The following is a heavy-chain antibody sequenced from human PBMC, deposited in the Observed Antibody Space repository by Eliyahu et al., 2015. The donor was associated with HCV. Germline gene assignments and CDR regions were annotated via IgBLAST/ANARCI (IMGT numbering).Heavy chain of an antibody. V-gene: IGHV3-30*18. CDR3: AKEEVRVAGTHGSFFDY. D-gene: IGHD6-19*01. CDR2: ISYDGSNK. J-gene: IGHJ4*02. CDR1: GFTFSSYG. Sequence: QVQLVESGGGVVQPGRSLRLSCAASGFTFSSYGMHWVRQAPGKGLEWVAVISYDGSNKYYADSVKGRFTISRDNSKNTLYLQMNSLRAEDTAVYYCAKEEVRVAGTHGSFFDYWGQGTLVTVSS.